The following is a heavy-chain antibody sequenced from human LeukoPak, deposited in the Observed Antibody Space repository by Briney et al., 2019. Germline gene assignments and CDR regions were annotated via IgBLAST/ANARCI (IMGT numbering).Heavy chain of an antibody. J-gene: IGHJ5*02. D-gene: IGHD3-3*01. CDR1: AFTFDVYG. CDR2: INWSGANT. CDR3: ASAGVGADFWSAKTYTNWFDP. V-gene: IGHV3-20*01. Sequence: GGSLTLSCAASAFTFDVYGMSWPRQAPGKGREWGTSINWSGANTGHADSVKARFTISRDNTKNSLYLKMNSLRAEDTALYHCASAGVGADFWSAKTYTNWFDPWGQGTLGTVSS.